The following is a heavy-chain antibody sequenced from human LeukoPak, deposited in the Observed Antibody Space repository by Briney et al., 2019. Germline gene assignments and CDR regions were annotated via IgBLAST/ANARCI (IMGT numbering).Heavy chain of an antibody. CDR2: IRSSSSYI. J-gene: IGHJ4*02. D-gene: IGHD2-2*01. CDR3: ARDPDIVVVPAAMAGDY. Sequence: PGGSLRLSCAASGFTFSSYSMNWVRQAPGKGLEWVSSIRSSSSYIYYADSVKGRFTISRDNAKNSLYLQMNSLRAEDTAVYYCARDPDIVVVPAAMAGDYWGQGTLVTVSS. CDR1: GFTFSSYS. V-gene: IGHV3-21*01.